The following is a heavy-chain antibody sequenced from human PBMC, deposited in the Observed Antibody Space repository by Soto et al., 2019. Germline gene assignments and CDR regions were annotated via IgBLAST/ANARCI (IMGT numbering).Heavy chain of an antibody. D-gene: IGHD3-3*01. V-gene: IGHV3-33*01. CDR1: GFTFSSYG. Sequence: GGSLRLSCAASGFTFSSYGMHWVRQAPGKGLEWVAVIWYDGSNKYYADSVKGRFTISRDNSKNTLYLQMNSLRAEDTAVYYCARFWSGYNLDYWGQGTLVTVSS. J-gene: IGHJ4*02. CDR3: ARFWSGYNLDY. CDR2: IWYDGSNK.